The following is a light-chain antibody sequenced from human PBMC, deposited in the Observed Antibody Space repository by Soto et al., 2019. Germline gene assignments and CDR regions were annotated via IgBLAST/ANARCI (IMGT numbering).Light chain of an antibody. V-gene: IGKV3-20*01. CDR3: QQYGSSPWT. CDR2: GAS. Sequence: EIVLTQSPGTLSLSPGERATLSCKASQGVGSNYLAWYQQKPGQAPRPLIYGASSMATCIPDRFSGSGSGADFTLTISRLEPEDWAVYYCQQYGSSPWTVGQGTTVEIK. J-gene: IGKJ1*01. CDR1: QGVGSNY.